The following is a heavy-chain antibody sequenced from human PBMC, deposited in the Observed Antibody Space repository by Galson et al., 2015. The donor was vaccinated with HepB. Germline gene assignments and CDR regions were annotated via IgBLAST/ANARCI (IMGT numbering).Heavy chain of an antibody. CDR3: AKGSGGVLMVYAIPFDY. CDR2: IWYDGSNK. D-gene: IGHD2-8*01. J-gene: IGHJ4*02. Sequence: SLRLSCAASGFTFSSYGMHWVRQAPGKGLEWVAVIWYDGSNKYYADSVKGRFTISRDNSKNTLYLQMNSLRAEDTAVYYCAKGSGGVLMVYAIPFDYWGQGILVTVSS. CDR1: GFTFSSYG. V-gene: IGHV3-33*06.